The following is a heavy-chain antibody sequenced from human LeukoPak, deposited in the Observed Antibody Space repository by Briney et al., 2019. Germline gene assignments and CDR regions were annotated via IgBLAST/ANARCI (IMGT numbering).Heavy chain of an antibody. V-gene: IGHV3-30*18. CDR2: ISYDGSNK. Sequence: GGSLRLSCAASGLTFSSHWMHWVRQAPGKGLEWVAVISYDGSNKYYADSVKGRFTISRDNSKNTLYLQMNSLRAEDTAVYYCAKDAEFVLMVYNGMDVWGQGTTVTVSS. CDR3: AKDAEFVLMVYNGMDV. J-gene: IGHJ6*02. D-gene: IGHD2-8*01. CDR1: GLTFSSHW.